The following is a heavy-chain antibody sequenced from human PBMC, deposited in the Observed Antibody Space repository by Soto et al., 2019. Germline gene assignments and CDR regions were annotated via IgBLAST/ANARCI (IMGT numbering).Heavy chain of an antibody. CDR3: TSDDTVLVGADSAFDI. Sequence: SVKVSCKASGGTFNGHSFSWVRQAPGQGLEWMGSIIPMFNTSTYAQRFQGRVTITADESTTTAYMDLSSLTSEDTAVYYCTSDDTVLVGADSAFDIWGQGTLVTVSS. D-gene: IGHD4-17*01. J-gene: IGHJ3*02. CDR1: GGTFNGHS. V-gene: IGHV1-69*13. CDR2: IIPMFNTS.